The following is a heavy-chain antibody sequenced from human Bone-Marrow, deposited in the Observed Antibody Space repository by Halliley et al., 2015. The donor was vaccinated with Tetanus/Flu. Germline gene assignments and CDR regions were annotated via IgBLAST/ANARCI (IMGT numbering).Heavy chain of an antibody. D-gene: IGHD3-16*02. Sequence: TLSLTCTVSGGSISSYYWSWIRQPPGKGLEWIGSLYYSGSTFYNPSLKSRVTISVDTSKNHLSLNLNSVTAADTAVYYCARHYRHWLFDYWGQGTLVTVSS. J-gene: IGHJ4*02. CDR3: ARHYRHWLFDY. CDR1: GGSISSYY. V-gene: IGHV4-59*05. CDR2: LYYSGST.